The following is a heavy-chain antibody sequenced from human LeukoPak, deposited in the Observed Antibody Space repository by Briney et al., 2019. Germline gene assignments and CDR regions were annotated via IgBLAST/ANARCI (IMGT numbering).Heavy chain of an antibody. V-gene: IGHV1-2*06. D-gene: IGHD2-15*01. J-gene: IGHJ4*02. CDR1: GYTFTGYY. Sequence: ASVKVSCKASGYTFTGYYMHWVRQAPGQGLEWMGRINPNSGGTNYAQTFQGRVTMTRDTSISTAYMELSRLRSDAPALYYCALLVAMAVRTDLHNWGQGTLVTVSS. CDR3: ALLVAMAVRTDLHN. CDR2: INPNSGGT.